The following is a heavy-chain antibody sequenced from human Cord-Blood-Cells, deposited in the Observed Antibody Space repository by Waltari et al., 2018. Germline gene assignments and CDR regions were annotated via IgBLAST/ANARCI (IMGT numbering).Heavy chain of an antibody. J-gene: IGHJ4*02. D-gene: IGHD6-13*01. CDR2: IYYSGST. V-gene: IGHV4-39*01. CDR1: GGSISSSSYY. CDR3: ARHFPYIAAAGEFDY. Sequence: QLQLQESGPGLVKPSETLSLTCTVPGGSISSSSYYLGWIRQPPGKGLEWIGSIYYSGSTYYNPSLKSRVTISVDTSKNQFSLKLSSVTAADTAVYYCARHFPYIAAAGEFDYWGQGTLVTVSS.